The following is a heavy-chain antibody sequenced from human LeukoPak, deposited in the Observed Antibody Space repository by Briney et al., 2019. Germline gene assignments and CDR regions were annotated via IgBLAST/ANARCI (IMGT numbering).Heavy chain of an antibody. CDR3: ARLLYYYYMDV. CDR2: INHSGST. Sequence: SETLSLTCAVYGGSFSGYYWSWIRQPPGKGLEWIGEINHSGSTYYNPSLKSRVTISVDTSKNQFSLKLSSVTAADTAVYYCARLLYYYYMDVWGKGTTVTVSS. J-gene: IGHJ6*03. V-gene: IGHV4-34*01. CDR1: GGSFSGYY.